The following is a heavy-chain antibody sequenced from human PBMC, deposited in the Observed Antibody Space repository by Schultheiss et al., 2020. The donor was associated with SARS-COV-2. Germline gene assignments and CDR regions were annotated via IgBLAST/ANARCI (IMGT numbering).Heavy chain of an antibody. D-gene: IGHD3-22*01. V-gene: IGHV3-30*07. J-gene: IGHJ4*02. CDR2: ISYDGSNK. CDR3: AKDLNPMIVVVITNLWDY. CDR1: GFTFSSYA. Sequence: GGSLRLSCAASGFTFSSYAMHWVRQAPGKGLEWVAVISYDGSNKYYADSVKGRFTISRDNSKNTLYLQMNSLRAEDTAVYYCAKDLNPMIVVVITNLWDYWGQGTLVTVSS.